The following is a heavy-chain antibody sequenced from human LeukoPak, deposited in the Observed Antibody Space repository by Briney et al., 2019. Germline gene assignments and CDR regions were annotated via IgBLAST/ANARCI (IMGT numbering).Heavy chain of an antibody. CDR2: INPSGGST. Sequence: GASVKVSCKASGYTFTGYYMHWVRQAPGQGLEWMGIINPSGGSTSYAQKFQGRVTMTRDTSTSTVYMELSSLRSEDTAVYYCARDDGDCSSTSCYLGVRDRYMDVWGKGTTVTVSS. CDR1: GYTFTGYY. J-gene: IGHJ6*03. D-gene: IGHD2-2*01. CDR3: ARDDGDCSSTSCYLGVRDRYMDV. V-gene: IGHV1-46*01.